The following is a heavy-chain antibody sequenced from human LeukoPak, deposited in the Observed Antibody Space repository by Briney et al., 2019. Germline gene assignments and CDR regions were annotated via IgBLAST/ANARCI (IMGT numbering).Heavy chain of an antibody. CDR3: ARDRIVDTAMVADC. CDR2: IYHSGST. J-gene: IGHJ4*02. D-gene: IGHD5-18*01. Sequence: SETLSLTCTVSGYSISSGYYWGWIRQPPGKGLEWIGSIYHSGSTYYNPSLKSRVTISVDTSKNQFSLKLSSVTAAGTAVYYCARDRIVDTAMVADCWGQGTLVTVSS. CDR1: GYSISSGYY. V-gene: IGHV4-38-2*02.